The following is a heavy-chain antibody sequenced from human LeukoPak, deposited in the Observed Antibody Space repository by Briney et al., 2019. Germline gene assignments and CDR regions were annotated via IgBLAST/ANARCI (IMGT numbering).Heavy chain of an antibody. CDR3: ASLVGATTI. J-gene: IGHJ4*02. CDR1: GGSFSGYY. V-gene: IGHV4-34*01. CDR2: INHSGST. Sequence: SETLSLTCAVYGGSFSGYYWSWIRQPPGKGLEWIGEINHSGSTNYNPSLKSRVTISVDTSKNQFSLKLSSVTAADTAVYYCASLVGATTIGGQGTLVTVSS. D-gene: IGHD1-26*01.